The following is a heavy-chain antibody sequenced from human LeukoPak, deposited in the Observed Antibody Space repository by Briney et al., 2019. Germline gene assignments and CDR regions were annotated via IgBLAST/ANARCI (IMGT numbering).Heavy chain of an antibody. CDR3: ARAAGGSGYPAYYYYYGMDV. CDR2: IYYSGST. CDR1: GGSISSGGYY. Sequence: PSETLSLTCTVSGGSISSGGYYWSWIRQHPGKGLEWIGYIYYSGSTYYNPSLKSRVTLSVDTSKNQFSLKLSSVTAADTAVYYCARAAGGSGYPAYYYYYGMDVWGQGTTVTVSS. V-gene: IGHV4-31*03. J-gene: IGHJ6*02. D-gene: IGHD3-22*01.